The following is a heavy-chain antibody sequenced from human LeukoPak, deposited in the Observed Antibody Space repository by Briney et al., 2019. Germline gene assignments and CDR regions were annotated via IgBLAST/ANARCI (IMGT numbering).Heavy chain of an antibody. CDR1: GYTFTNYD. D-gene: IGHD3-3*01. V-gene: IGHV1-8*03. CDR3: ARVGSYYDFWSGYSRHFDY. CDR2: LNPNSGNT. J-gene: IGHJ4*02. Sequence: PVASVKVSCKASGYTFTNYDINWVRQATGQGLEWMGWLNPNSGNTGYAQKFQGRVTITRNTSISTAYMELSSLRSEDTAVYYCARVGSYYDFWSGYSRHFDYWGQGTLVTVSS.